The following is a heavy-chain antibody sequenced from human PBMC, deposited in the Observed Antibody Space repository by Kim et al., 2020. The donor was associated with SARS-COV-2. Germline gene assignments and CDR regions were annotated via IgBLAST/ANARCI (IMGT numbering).Heavy chain of an antibody. Sequence: SKKSYADSVKGRFTISRDNSKNTLYLQMNSLRAEDTAVYYCARGYSYSDYWGQGTLVTVSS. D-gene: IGHD5-18*01. J-gene: IGHJ4*02. CDR3: ARGYSYSDY. CDR2: SKK. V-gene: IGHV3-30*03.